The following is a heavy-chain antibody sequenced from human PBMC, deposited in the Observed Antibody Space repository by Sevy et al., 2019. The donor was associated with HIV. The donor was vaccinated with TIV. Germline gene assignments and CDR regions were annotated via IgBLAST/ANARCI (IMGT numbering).Heavy chain of an antibody. CDR2: ISGFGNT. CDR1: GFTFNTHV. D-gene: IGHD3-22*01. J-gene: IGHJ3*01. CDR3: AKVLNPALESMMEVTVRSLKGFDV. Sequence: GGSLRLSCAASGFTFNTHVMNWVRQAPGKGLEWISSISGFGNTYYADSVRGRFTISREKAKNTLYLQMNSLRAEETAVYYCAKVLNPALESMMEVTVRSLKGFDVWGQGTMVTVSS. V-gene: IGHV3-23*01.